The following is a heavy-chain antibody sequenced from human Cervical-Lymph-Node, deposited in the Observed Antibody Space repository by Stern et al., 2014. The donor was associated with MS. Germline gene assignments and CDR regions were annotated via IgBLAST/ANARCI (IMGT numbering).Heavy chain of an antibody. V-gene: IGHV2-5*01. D-gene: IGHD4-17*01. CDR1: GFSLSTSGVG. J-gene: IGHJ4*02. CDR3: PRALSGDYFDY. Sequence: QVTLKESGPTLVKPTQTLTLTCTFSGFSLSTSGVGVGWIRQPPGKALEWLALMYWSDDKYYSPSLKNRLTITKDTSKNQVVLILTNMDPVDTATYYCPRALSGDYFDYWGQGSLVTVSS. CDR2: MYWSDDK.